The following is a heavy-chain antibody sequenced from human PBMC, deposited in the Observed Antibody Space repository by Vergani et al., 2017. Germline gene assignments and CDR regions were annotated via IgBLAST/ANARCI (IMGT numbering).Heavy chain of an antibody. Sequence: QVQLVESGGGVVQPGRSLRLSCAASGFTFSSYGMHWVRQAPGKGLEWVAVIWYDGSNKYYADSVKGRFTISRDNSKNTLHLQMNSLRAEDTAVYYCARDSIRYNWNGGDYFDYWGQGTLVTVSS. J-gene: IGHJ4*02. CDR3: ARDSIRYNWNGGDYFDY. CDR2: IWYDGSNK. CDR1: GFTFSSYG. V-gene: IGHV3-33*01. D-gene: IGHD1-20*01.